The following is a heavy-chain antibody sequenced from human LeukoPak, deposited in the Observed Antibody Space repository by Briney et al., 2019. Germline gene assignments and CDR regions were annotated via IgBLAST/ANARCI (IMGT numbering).Heavy chain of an antibody. Sequence: ASVKVSCKVSGYTFTSYGINWVRQAPGQGLEWMGWISTYDGSTHYAQKLRDRFTMIRDTSTSTAYMELRSLRTDDTAVYYCARDQPRRGPGNHDYWGQGTLVTVSS. CDR2: ISTYDGST. J-gene: IGHJ4*02. CDR3: ARDQPRRGPGNHDY. CDR1: GYTFTSYG. D-gene: IGHD1-26*01. V-gene: IGHV1-18*01.